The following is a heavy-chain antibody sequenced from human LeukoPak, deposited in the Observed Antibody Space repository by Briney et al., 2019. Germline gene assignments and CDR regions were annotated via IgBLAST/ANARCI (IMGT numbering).Heavy chain of an antibody. CDR3: ARDRGYVSASPCDY. V-gene: IGHV1-69*05. CDR1: GGTFSSYA. J-gene: IGHJ4*02. Sequence: SVKVSCKASGGTFSSYAISWVRQAPGQGLEWMGGIIPIFGTANYAQKFQGRVTMTTDTSTSTSYMELRSLRSDDTAVYYCARDRGYVSASPCDYWGQGTLVTVSS. D-gene: IGHD5-12*01. CDR2: IIPIFGTA.